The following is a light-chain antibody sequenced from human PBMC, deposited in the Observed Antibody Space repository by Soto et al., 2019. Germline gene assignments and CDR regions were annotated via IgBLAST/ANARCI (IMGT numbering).Light chain of an antibody. Sequence: IQMTQSPSSLSASVGDRVTITCRASQGIRNDLGWYQQKPGKAPELLIYGASSLQSGVPSRFSGSGSGTDFTLTIRSLQPEDFATYYCIQDYNYPLTFGQGTKVDIK. CDR2: GAS. V-gene: IGKV1-6*01. CDR1: QGIRND. CDR3: IQDYNYPLT. J-gene: IGKJ1*01.